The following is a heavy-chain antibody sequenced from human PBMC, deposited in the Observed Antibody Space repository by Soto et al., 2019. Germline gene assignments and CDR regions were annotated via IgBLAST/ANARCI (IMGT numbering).Heavy chain of an antibody. V-gene: IGHV4-31*03. J-gene: IGHJ6*02. D-gene: IGHD5-18*01. CDR2: IYYSGST. CDR3: ARVDKATTEYYYGMDV. Sequence: TLSLTCTVSGGSISSGGYYWSWIRQHPGKGLEWIGYIYYSGSTYYNPSLKSRVTISVDTSKNQFSLKLSSVTAAETAVYYCARVDKATTEYYYGMDVWGQGTTVTVSS. CDR1: GGSISSGGYY.